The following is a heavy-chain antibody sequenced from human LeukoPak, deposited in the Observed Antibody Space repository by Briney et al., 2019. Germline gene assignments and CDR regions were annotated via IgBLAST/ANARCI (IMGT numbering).Heavy chain of an antibody. CDR3: ARVSLGYCSGGTCYFQDH. D-gene: IGHD2-15*01. V-gene: IGHV1-8*01. J-gene: IGHJ4*02. Sequence: ASVKVSCKASGYTFTNYDINWVRRAAGQGLEWMGWMNPNSGNTGYAQKFQGRVTMTRSTSISTAYMELSSLTSEDTAVYYCARVSLGYCSGGTCYFQDHWGQGTLVTVSS. CDR1: GYTFTNYD. CDR2: MNPNSGNT.